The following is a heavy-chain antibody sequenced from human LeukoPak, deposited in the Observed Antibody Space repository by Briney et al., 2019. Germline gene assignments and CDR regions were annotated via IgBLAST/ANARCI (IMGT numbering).Heavy chain of an antibody. CDR3: AKDPDGYGSIYYFDY. V-gene: IGHV3-30*18. CDR1: GFTFSSYG. J-gene: IGHJ4*02. D-gene: IGHD5-18*01. Sequence: GRSLRLSCAASGFTFSSYGMHWVRQAPGKGLEWVAVISYDGNDKYYADSVKGRFTISRDNSKNTLYLQMNSLRAEDTAVYYCAKDPDGYGSIYYFDYWGQGTLVTVSS. CDR2: ISYDGNDK.